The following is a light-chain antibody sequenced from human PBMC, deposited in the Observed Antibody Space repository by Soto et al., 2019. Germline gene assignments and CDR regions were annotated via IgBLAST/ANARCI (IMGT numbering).Light chain of an antibody. V-gene: IGKV1-5*01. CDR3: QQYSYYST. CDR1: QSSSKW. CDR2: DAS. Sequence: IQMTQSTSTLSPSLVYRFPITCLASQSSSKWLAWYQQKPGKAPKLLIYDASSLEDGVPSRFSGSGSGTEFTLTISSLQPDDFATYYCQQYSYYSTFGQGTKVDNK. J-gene: IGKJ1*01.